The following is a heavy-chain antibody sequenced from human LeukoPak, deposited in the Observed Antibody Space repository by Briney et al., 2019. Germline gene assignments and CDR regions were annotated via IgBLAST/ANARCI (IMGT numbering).Heavy chain of an antibody. D-gene: IGHD1/OR15-1a*01. CDR1: GDSISSYSYY. CDR2: VYYSEST. CDR3: ARDKRMRLLEQYYYYYYYMDV. J-gene: IGHJ6*03. Sequence: PSETLSLTCTVSGDSISSYSYYWGWIRQPPGKGLEWIGSVYYSESTYYNPSLKSRVTISVDTSKNQFSLKLSSVTAADTAVYYCARDKRMRLLEQYYYYYYYMDVWGKGTTVTVSS. V-gene: IGHV4-39*07.